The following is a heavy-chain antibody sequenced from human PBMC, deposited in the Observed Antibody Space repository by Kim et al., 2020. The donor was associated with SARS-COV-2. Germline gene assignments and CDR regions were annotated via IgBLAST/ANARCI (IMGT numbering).Heavy chain of an antibody. J-gene: IGHJ4*02. CDR2: GST. Sequence: GSTYYNPSLKSRVTISVDTSKNQFSLKLSSVTAADTAVYYCARDVQHFDYWGQGTLVTVSS. CDR3: ARDVQHFDY. V-gene: IGHV4-31*02.